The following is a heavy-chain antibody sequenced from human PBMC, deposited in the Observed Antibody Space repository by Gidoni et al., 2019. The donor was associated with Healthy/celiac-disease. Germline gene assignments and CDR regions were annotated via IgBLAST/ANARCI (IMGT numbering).Heavy chain of an antibody. CDR2: ISSSSSYT. V-gene: IGHV3-11*06. J-gene: IGHJ3*02. D-gene: IGHD6-13*01. Sequence: QVQLVESGGGLVKPGGSLRLSCAASGFTFSDYYMSWIRQDPGKGLEWVSYISSSSSYTNYADSVKGRFTISRDNAKNSLYLQMNSLRAEDTAVYYCARDRGSSSWNDAFDIWGQGTMVTVSS. CDR1: GFTFSDYY. CDR3: ARDRGSSSWNDAFDI.